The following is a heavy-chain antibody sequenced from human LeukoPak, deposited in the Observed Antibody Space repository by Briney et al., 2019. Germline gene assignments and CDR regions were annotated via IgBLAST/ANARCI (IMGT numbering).Heavy chain of an antibody. V-gene: IGHV1-69*05. Sequence: SVKVSCKASGGTFSSYAISWVRQAPGQGLEWMGGIIPIFGTANYAQKFQGRVTNTTDESTSTAYMELSSLRSEDTAVYYCASYRRTDSSGYSAFDIWGQGTMVTVSS. CDR2: IIPIFGTA. CDR3: ASYRRTDSSGYSAFDI. J-gene: IGHJ3*02. D-gene: IGHD3-22*01. CDR1: GGTFSSYA.